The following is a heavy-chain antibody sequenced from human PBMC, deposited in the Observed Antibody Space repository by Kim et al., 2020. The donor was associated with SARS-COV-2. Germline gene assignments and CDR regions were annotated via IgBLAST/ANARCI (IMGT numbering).Heavy chain of an antibody. CDR2: INTNTGNP. J-gene: IGHJ6*02. V-gene: IGHV7-4-1*02. CDR1: GYTFTSYA. Sequence: ASVKVSCKASGYTFTSYAMNWVRQAPGQGLEWMGWINTNTGNPTYAQGFTGRFVFSLDTSVSTAYLQISSLKAEDTAVYYCARADTAMVMHYYYGMDVWGQGTTVTVSS. CDR3: ARADTAMVMHYYYGMDV. D-gene: IGHD5-18*01.